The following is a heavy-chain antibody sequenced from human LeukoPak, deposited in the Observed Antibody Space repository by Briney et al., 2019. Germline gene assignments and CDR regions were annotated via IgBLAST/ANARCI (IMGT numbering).Heavy chain of an antibody. CDR3: AKGTCGGDCHSYFYFYMDV. J-gene: IGHJ6*03. CDR2: IRFDGSNK. CDR1: GFTFRSYG. D-gene: IGHD2-21*02. Sequence: GGSLRLSCAASGFTFRSYGMHWVRQAPGKGLEWVAFIRFDGSNKYYADSVKGRFTISRDNSRDALYLQMNSLRAEDTAVYYCAKGTCGGDCHSYFYFYMDVWGKGATLTVSS. V-gene: IGHV3-30*02.